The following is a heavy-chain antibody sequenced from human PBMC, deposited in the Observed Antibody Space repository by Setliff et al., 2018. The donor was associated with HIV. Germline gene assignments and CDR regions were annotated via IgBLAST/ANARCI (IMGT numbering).Heavy chain of an antibody. V-gene: IGHV1-2*02. D-gene: IGHD3-22*01. CDR2: INPNSGDT. J-gene: IGHJ5*02. CDR3: ARSLPYDSIPLDP. Sequence: ASVKVSCKASGYTFTGYYMHWVRQAPGQGLEWMGWINPNSGDTKYAQVRDRVTMTRDTSVNTAYMELSRLRSDDTAVYYCARSLPYDSIPLDPWGQGTLVTVSS. CDR1: GYTFTGYY.